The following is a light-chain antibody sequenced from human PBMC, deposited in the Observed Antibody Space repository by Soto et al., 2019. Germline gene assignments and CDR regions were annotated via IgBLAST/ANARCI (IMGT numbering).Light chain of an antibody. V-gene: IGKV4-1*01. J-gene: IGKJ4*01. CDR3: QQYYSTPLT. Sequence: DIVMTQSPDSLAVSLGERATINCKSSQSVFYSSNNKNSLSWYQQKPGQPPKLLFYWASTRESGVPDRFSVSGTGTDFNLTNSSLQAEDVEVYYCQQYYSTPLTFGGGTKVEIK. CDR1: QSVFYSSNNKNS. CDR2: WAS.